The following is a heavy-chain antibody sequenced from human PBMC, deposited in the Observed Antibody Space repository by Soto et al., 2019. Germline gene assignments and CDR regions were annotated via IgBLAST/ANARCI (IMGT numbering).Heavy chain of an antibody. CDR2: ISYDGSNK. Sequence: GGSLRLSCAASGFTFSSYGMHWVRQAPGKGLEWVAVISYDGSNKYYADSVKGRFTISRDNSKNTLYLQMNSLRAEDTAVYYCAKDRSETTDRSWLVPNADRAFDIWGQGTMVTVSS. V-gene: IGHV3-30*18. CDR1: GFTFSSYG. CDR3: AKDRSETTDRSWLVPNADRAFDI. D-gene: IGHD6-13*01. J-gene: IGHJ3*02.